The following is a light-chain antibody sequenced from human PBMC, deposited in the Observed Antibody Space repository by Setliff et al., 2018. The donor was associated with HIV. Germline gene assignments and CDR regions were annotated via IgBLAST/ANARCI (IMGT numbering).Light chain of an antibody. Sequence: SVLTQPASVSGSPGQSITISCTGSSNDVGGYNYVSWYQQRPGKAPKLMISEVSNRPSGVSNRFSGSKSGNTASLTISGLQAEDEADYYCSSYTSGSTRVFGTGTKV. CDR2: EVS. CDR1: SNDVGGYNY. CDR3: SSYTSGSTRV. J-gene: IGLJ1*01. V-gene: IGLV2-14*01.